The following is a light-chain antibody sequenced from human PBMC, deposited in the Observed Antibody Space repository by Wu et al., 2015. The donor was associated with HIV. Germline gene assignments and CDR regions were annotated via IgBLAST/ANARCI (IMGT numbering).Light chain of an antibody. Sequence: EKLMTQSPATLSVSPGERVTLSCRASQSINTNLAWYQQIPGQAPRLLIYDASTRATGVPARFSGSGSGTEFILTISSIQSDDSAVYFCQQYNIWPPVTFGQGTKVEIK. CDR2: DAS. V-gene: IGKV3-15*01. J-gene: IGKJ1*01. CDR1: QSINTN. CDR3: QQYNIWPPVT.